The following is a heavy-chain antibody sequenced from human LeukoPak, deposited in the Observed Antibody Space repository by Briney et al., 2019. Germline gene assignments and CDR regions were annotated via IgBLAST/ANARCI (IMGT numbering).Heavy chain of an antibody. CDR2: IRYDGSNK. CDR3: AKDRGRDIVVVPAAHDAFDI. Sequence: GGSLRLSCAASGFTFSSYGMHWVRQAPGTGLEWVAFIRYDGSNKYYADSVKGRFTISRDNSKNTLYLQMNSLRAEDTAVYYCAKDRGRDIVVVPAAHDAFDIWGQGTMVTVSS. D-gene: IGHD2-2*01. V-gene: IGHV3-30*02. J-gene: IGHJ3*02. CDR1: GFTFSSYG.